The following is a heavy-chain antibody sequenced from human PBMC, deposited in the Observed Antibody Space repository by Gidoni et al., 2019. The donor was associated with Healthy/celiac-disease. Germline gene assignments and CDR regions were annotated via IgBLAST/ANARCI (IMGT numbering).Heavy chain of an antibody. D-gene: IGHD3-3*01. Sequence: EVPLIESGGGFVQPGRSLRLSGPASGSTFHAYAMHWVRQAPGKGLEWVSGISWNSGSIGYADAVKGRFTISRDNVKNSLYLQMNSLRAEDTALYYCAKTNDFWGGMDVWGQGTTVTVSS. CDR2: ISWNSGSI. J-gene: IGHJ6*02. CDR3: AKTNDFWGGMDV. CDR1: GSTFHAYA. V-gene: IGHV3-9*01.